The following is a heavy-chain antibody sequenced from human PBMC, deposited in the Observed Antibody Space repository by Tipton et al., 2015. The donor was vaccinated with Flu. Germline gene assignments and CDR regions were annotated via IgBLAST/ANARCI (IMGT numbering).Heavy chain of an antibody. CDR2: IIPILGIA. D-gene: IGHD5-18*01. Sequence: QVQLVQSGAEVKKPGSSVKVSCKASGGTFSSYAISWVRQAPGQGLEWMGRIIPILGIANYAQKFQGRITITADKSTSTAYMELSSLRSEDTAVYYCARDPGSGYSYSYPDYWGQGTLVTVSS. V-gene: IGHV1-69*04. CDR1: GGTFSSYA. CDR3: ARDPGSGYSYSYPDY. J-gene: IGHJ4*02.